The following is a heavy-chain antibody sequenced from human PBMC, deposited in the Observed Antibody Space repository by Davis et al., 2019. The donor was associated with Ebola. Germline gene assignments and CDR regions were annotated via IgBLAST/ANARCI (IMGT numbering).Heavy chain of an antibody. CDR1: GVTLSSCA. J-gene: IGHJ6*02. CDR3: VKDLFWWSAADV. Sequence: PGRSLRLSCAASGVTLSSCAMSWVRQSPGEGLEWVSGIGSDTATHYADSVRGRFTISRDDSKNTLFLQMDSLRAEDTAVYYCVKDLFWWSAADVWGQGTTVTVSS. CDR2: IGSDTAT. V-gene: IGHV3-23*01. D-gene: IGHD2-8*02.